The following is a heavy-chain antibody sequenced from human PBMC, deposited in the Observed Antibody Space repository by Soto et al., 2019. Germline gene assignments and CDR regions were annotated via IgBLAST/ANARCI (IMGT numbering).Heavy chain of an antibody. D-gene: IGHD1-26*01. J-gene: IGHJ4*02. CDR3: ARDLVGAASDY. V-gene: IGHV3-21*01. CDR1: GFTFSSYS. Sequence: RRLSCAASGFTFSSYSMNWVRQAPGKGLEWVSSISSSSSYIYYADSVKGRFTISRDNAKNSLYLQMNSLRAEDTAVYYCARDLVGAASDYWGQGTLVTVSS. CDR2: ISSSSSYI.